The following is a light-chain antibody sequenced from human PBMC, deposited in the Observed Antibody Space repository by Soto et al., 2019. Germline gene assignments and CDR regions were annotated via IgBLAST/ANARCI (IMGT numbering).Light chain of an antibody. V-gene: IGKV3-20*01. CDR2: GAS. Sequence: MVLTQSPGTLSLSPGESATLLCRASQRVSGNYIGWYQRKPGQVPRLLISGASNRATVIPVRFSGSGSGTDFTITISRLEPEDFAVYYCQHYGSSIFTFGPGTKVDV. CDR3: QHYGSSIFT. J-gene: IGKJ3*01. CDR1: QRVSGNY.